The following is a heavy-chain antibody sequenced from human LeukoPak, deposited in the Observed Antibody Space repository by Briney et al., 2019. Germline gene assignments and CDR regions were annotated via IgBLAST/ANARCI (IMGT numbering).Heavy chain of an antibody. D-gene: IGHD1-26*01. Sequence: GASLRLSCAASGFTFSGYAMSWVRQAPGKGLEWVSGINRSGGSTNYVDSVKGRFTISRDNSKSTLYLQMNSLRAEDTAVYYCARGSYYGYYCFDYWGQGTMVTVSS. J-gene: IGHJ4*02. V-gene: IGHV3-23*01. CDR1: GFTFSGYA. CDR2: INRSGGST. CDR3: ARGSYYGYYCFDY.